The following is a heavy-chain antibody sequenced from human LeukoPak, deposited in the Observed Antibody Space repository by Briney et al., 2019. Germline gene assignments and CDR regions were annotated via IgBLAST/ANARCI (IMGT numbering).Heavy chain of an antibody. CDR2: ISYDGSNK. V-gene: IGHV3-30*03. J-gene: IGHJ4*02. CDR1: GFTFSSYG. CDR3: AGLGELSFFDY. Sequence: PGRSLRLSCAASGFTFSSYGMHWVRQAPGKGLEWVAVISYDGSNKYYADSVKGRFTISRDNSKNTLYLQMNSLRAEDTAVYYCAGLGELSFFDYWGQGTLVTVSS. D-gene: IGHD3-16*02.